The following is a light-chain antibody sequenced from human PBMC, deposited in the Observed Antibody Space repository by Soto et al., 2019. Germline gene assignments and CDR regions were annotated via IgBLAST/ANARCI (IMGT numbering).Light chain of an antibody. CDR3: QQYGSSIT. J-gene: IGKJ5*01. CDR1: QSVSSTY. CDR2: GAS. Sequence: EIVLTQSPGTLSLSPGERATLSCRASQSVSSTYLAWYQQKPGQAPRLLIYGASGRATGIPDRFSGSGSGTDFTLTISRLEPEDFAVYYWQQYGSSITFGQGTRLEIK. V-gene: IGKV3-20*01.